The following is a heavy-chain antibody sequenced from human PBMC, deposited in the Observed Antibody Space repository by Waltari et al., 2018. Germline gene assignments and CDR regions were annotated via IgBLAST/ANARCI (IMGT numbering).Heavy chain of an antibody. D-gene: IGHD5-12*01. Sequence: EIQVVESGGVLVEPGGSLRLSCADSGFTLSSYWMSWVRKAPGKGLEWVANIKQDGSAKFYLDSVKGRFTISRDNAKNTLYLQMNSLRAEDTALYYCARAVDVADYWGQGTLVTVSS. CDR3: ARAVDVADY. V-gene: IGHV3-7*01. CDR2: IKQDGSAK. CDR1: GFTLSSYW. J-gene: IGHJ4*02.